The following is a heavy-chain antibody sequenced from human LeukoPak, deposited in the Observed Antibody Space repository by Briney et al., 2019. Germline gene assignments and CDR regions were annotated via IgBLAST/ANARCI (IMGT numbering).Heavy chain of an antibody. V-gene: IGHV1-69*13. Sequence: ASVKVSCKASGGTFSSYAISWVRQASGQGLEWMGGIIPIFGTANYAQKFQGRVTITADESTSTAYMELGGLRSEDTAVYYCARASSSEENWFDPWGQGTLVTVSS. CDR3: ARASSSEENWFDP. D-gene: IGHD6-6*01. CDR1: GGTFSSYA. CDR2: IIPIFGTA. J-gene: IGHJ5*02.